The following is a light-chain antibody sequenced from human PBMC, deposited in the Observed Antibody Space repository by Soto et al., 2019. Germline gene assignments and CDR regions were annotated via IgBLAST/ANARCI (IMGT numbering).Light chain of an antibody. V-gene: IGKV3-15*01. CDR1: QSVGNT. CDR3: QQSRNTPHT. J-gene: IGKJ2*01. CDR2: GAS. Sequence: EIVLTQSPATLSVSPGERATLSCRASQSVGNTLAWYQQQPGQTPRLLIYGASTTATGIPARFSGSGSGTEFTLTIDTLQPDDFATYYCQQSRNTPHTFGQGTTVEIK.